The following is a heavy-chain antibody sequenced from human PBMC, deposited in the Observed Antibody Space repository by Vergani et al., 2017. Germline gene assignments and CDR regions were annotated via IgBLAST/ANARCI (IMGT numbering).Heavy chain of an antibody. D-gene: IGHD2-21*01. CDR3: SSYIGYCAGATCRAYYFDH. CDR2: LNPTTGHT. J-gene: IGHJ5*02. CDR1: GYIFKNYY. V-gene: IGHV1-46*02. Sequence: QEQLVQSGAEVRKPGASVTVSCTASGYIFKNYYIHWLRQAPGQAFEWMGILNPTTGHTTSAQKFMGRVDMTRDPSTDTSTRTVQMTLSSLRSEDTAVYYCSSYIGYCAGATCRAYYFDHWGQGTRVTVSS.